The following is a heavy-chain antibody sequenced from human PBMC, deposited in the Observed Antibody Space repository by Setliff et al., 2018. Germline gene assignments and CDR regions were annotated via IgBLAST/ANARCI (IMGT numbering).Heavy chain of an antibody. Sequence: GGSLRLSCAASGFAFNNYYMAWIRQAPGKGLQWLSYMSLNGHVVHYADSVKGRFTISRDNGKNSLYLQMNSLRVEDTAIYYCAREIPAVPATNYYYYIDVWGEGTAVTVSS. CDR3: AREIPAVPATNYYYYIDV. CDR1: GFAFNNYY. V-gene: IGHV3-11*01. CDR2: MSLNGHVV. D-gene: IGHD6-19*01. J-gene: IGHJ6*03.